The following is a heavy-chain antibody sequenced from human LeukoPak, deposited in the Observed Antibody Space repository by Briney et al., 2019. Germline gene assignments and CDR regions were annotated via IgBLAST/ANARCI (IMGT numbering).Heavy chain of an antibody. CDR3: AIGSFSSFDY. CDR2: IYYSGST. J-gene: IGHJ4*02. Sequence: SETLSLTCAVYGGSFSGYYWSWIRQPPGKGLEWIGYIYYSGSTNYNPSLKSRVTISVDTSKNQFSLKLSSVTAADTAVYYCAIGSFSSFDYWGQGTLVTVSS. D-gene: IGHD3-10*01. CDR1: GGSFSGYY. V-gene: IGHV4-59*08.